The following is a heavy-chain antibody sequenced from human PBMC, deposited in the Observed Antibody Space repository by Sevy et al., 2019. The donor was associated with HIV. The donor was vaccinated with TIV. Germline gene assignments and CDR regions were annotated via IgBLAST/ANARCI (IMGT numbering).Heavy chain of an antibody. CDR3: ARLFSCGGDCYYLDY. J-gene: IGHJ4*02. Sequence: GGSLRLSCAASGFTFSDYDMHWVRQAPGKGLEWVAVMSHDGNYKNYADSVKVRFTISRDNFKNTRYLQMNSLRVEDTAVYFCARLFSCGGDCYYLDYWGQGAPVTVSS. D-gene: IGHD2-21*02. CDR2: MSHDGNYK. CDR1: GFTFSDYD. V-gene: IGHV3-30*04.